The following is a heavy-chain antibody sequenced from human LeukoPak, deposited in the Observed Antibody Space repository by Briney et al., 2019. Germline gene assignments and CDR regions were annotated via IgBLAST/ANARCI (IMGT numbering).Heavy chain of an antibody. CDR1: GFTFSSYG. CDR3: AGGDYLLGVVTQFDP. Sequence: GGSLRLSCAASGFTFSSYGMHWVRQAPGKGLEWVAVIWYDGSNKYYADSVKGRFTIPRDNSKNTLYLQMNSLRAEDTAVYYCAGGDYLLGVVTQFDPWGQGTLVTVSS. CDR2: IWYDGSNK. J-gene: IGHJ5*02. V-gene: IGHV3-33*01. D-gene: IGHD4-23*01.